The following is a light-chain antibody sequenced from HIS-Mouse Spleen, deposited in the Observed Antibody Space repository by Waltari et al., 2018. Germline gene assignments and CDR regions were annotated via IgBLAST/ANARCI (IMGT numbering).Light chain of an antibody. Sequence: QSALTQPASVSGSPGQSITISCTGTSSDVGSYNLVSWYQQHPGKAPKLMIYEGSKRPSGVSNRFPGSKSGNPASLTISGLQAEDEADYYCCSYAGSSTYWVFGGGTKLTVL. CDR1: SSDVGSYNL. J-gene: IGLJ3*02. CDR3: CSYAGSSTYWV. V-gene: IGLV2-23*01. CDR2: EGS.